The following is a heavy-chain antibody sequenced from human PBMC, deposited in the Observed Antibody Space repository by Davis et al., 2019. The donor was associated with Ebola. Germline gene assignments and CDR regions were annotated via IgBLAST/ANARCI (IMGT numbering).Heavy chain of an antibody. CDR3: ASNAYCSGGSCYWNWFDP. CDR2: INAGNGNT. V-gene: IGHV1-3*01. J-gene: IGHJ5*02. D-gene: IGHD2-15*01. CDR1: GYTFTSYA. Sequence: AASVKVSCKASGYTFTSYAMHWVRQAPGQRLEWMGWINAGNGNTKYSQKFQGRVTITRDTSASTAYMELSSLRSEDTAVYYCASNAYCSGGSCYWNWFDPWGQGTLVTVSS.